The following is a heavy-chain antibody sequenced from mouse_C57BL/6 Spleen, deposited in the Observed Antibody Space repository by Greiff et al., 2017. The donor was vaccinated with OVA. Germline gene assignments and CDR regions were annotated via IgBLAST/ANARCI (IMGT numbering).Heavy chain of an antibody. J-gene: IGHJ3*01. CDR2: IRSKSNNYAT. CDR3: VTHWGFAY. Sequence: EVKLMESGGGLVQPKGSLKLSCAASGFSFNTYAMNWVRQAPGKGLEWVARIRSKSNNYATYYADSVKDRFTISRDDSESMLYLQMNNLKTEDTAMYYCVTHWGFAYWGQGTLVTVSA. CDR1: GFSFNTYA. V-gene: IGHV10-1*01.